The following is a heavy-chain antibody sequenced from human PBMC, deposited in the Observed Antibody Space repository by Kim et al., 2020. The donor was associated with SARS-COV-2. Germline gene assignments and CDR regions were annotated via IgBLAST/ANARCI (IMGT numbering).Heavy chain of an antibody. D-gene: IGHD6-13*01. V-gene: IGHV4-39*01. Sequence: PSLKSRVTISVDTSKNPFSLKLSSVTAADTAVYYCARRIAAAGSEWFDPWGQGTLVTVSS. J-gene: IGHJ5*02. CDR3: ARRIAAAGSEWFDP.